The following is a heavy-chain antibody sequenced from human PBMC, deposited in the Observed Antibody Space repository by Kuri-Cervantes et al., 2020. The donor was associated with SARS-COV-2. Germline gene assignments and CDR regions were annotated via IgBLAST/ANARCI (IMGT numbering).Heavy chain of an antibody. CDR2: INSDGSST. V-gene: IGHV3-74*01. CDR3: AREVAVAGTSRPPHSYYYYYGMDV. Sequence: GESLKISCAASGFTFSSYWMHWVRQAPGKGLVWVSRINSDGSSTSYADSVKGRFTISRDNAKNTLYLQMNSLRAEDTAVYYCAREVAVAGTSRPPHSYYYYYGMDVWGQGTTVTVSS. CDR1: GFTFSSYW. D-gene: IGHD6-19*01. J-gene: IGHJ6*02.